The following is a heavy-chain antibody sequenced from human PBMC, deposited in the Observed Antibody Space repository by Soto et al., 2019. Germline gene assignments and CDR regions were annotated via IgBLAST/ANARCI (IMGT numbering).Heavy chain of an antibody. CDR3: ATRIGYCSSTSCYLIYAFDI. CDR1: GYTLTELS. Sequence: QVQLVQSGAEVKKPGASVKVSCKVSGYTLTELSMHWVRQAPGKGVEWMGCFDPEDGETIYAQKLQGRVTMTADTPTDTAYMEQSSLRSDDTAVYYCATRIGYCSSTSCYLIYAFDIWGQGTMVTVSS. CDR2: FDPEDGET. D-gene: IGHD2-2*01. J-gene: IGHJ3*02. V-gene: IGHV1-24*01.